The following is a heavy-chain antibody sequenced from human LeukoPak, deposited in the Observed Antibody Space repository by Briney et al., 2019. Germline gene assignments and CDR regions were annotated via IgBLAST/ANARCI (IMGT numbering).Heavy chain of an antibody. V-gene: IGHV3-23*01. D-gene: IGHD6-13*01. J-gene: IGHJ4*02. CDR1: VFTFGSHG. CDR3: ARAPAGIAPTHYFDY. Sequence: GGSLRLSCAASVFTFGSHGLSWVRQAPGKGLEWVSAISSSGSMTFYADSVKGRFTISRDNSKNTLYLQMNSLRVEDTAIYYCARAPAGIAPTHYFDYWGQGTLVTVSS. CDR2: ISSSGSMT.